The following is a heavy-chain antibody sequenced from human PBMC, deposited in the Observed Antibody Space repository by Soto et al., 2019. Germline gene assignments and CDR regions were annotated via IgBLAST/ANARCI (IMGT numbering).Heavy chain of an antibody. CDR3: AGATSHYASGRYEGGYYYFDY. V-gene: IGHV4-34*01. CDR2: INHIGSA. CDR1: GGSLSGYY. D-gene: IGHD3-10*01. Sequence: QVQLQQWGSGLLKPSETLSLTCAVYGGSLSGYYWSWIRQSPGKGLEWIGQINHIGSANYHPSLTSRVSILLLTAGKEFSLELRSATAADTSAYYCAGATSHYASGRYEGGYYYFDYWGQGTLVTVSS. J-gene: IGHJ4*02.